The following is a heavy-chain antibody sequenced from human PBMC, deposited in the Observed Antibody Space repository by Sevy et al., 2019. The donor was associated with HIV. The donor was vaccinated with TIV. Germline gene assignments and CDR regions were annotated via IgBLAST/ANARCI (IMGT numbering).Heavy chain of an antibody. Sequence: SETLSLTCTVSGGSISSSSYYWGWIRQPPGKGLEWIGSIYYSGSTYYNPSPKSRVTISVDTSKNQFSLKLSSVTAADTAVYYCARTYYDFWSGYYTAPFDYWGQGTLVTVSS. CDR3: ARTYYDFWSGYYTAPFDY. CDR2: IYYSGST. D-gene: IGHD3-3*01. J-gene: IGHJ4*02. CDR1: GGSISSSSYY. V-gene: IGHV4-39*01.